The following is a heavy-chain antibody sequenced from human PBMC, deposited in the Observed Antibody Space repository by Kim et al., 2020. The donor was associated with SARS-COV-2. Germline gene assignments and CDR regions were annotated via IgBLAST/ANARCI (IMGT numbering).Heavy chain of an antibody. V-gene: IGHV1-3*01. CDR3: ARDEQQLVRGGWYFDL. D-gene: IGHD6-13*01. CDR1: GYTFTSYA. J-gene: IGHJ2*01. Sequence: ASVKVSCKASGYTFTSYAMHWVRQAPGQRLEWMGWINAGNGNTKYSQKFQGRVTITRDTSASTAYMELSSLRSEDTAVYYCARDEQQLVRGGWYFDLWGRGTLVTVSS. CDR2: INAGNGNT.